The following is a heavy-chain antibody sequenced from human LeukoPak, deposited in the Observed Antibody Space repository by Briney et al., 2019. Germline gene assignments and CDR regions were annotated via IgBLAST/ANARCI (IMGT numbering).Heavy chain of an antibody. CDR2: IYYSGSA. Sequence: PSETLSLTCAVSGGSISSYFWSWIRQPPGKGLEKIGYIYYSGSANYNPSLKSRVTMSVDTSKKQVSLKLSSVTAADTAVYYCAGGQYSSSWTSMDVWGQGTTVTVSS. V-gene: IGHV4-59*08. J-gene: IGHJ6*02. CDR1: GGSISSYF. D-gene: IGHD6-13*01. CDR3: AGGQYSSSWTSMDV.